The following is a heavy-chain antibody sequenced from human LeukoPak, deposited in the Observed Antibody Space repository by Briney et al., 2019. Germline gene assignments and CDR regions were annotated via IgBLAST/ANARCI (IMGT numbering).Heavy chain of an antibody. CDR2: ITADSGTT. Sequence: QPGGSLRLSCAVSVFTFSTKSMNWVRQAPGKGLEWVSYITADSGTTYYADSVKGRFTISRDNAKNSLYLQMNSLRDEDTAVYYCASRDYFDYWGQGTLVTVSS. J-gene: IGHJ4*02. CDR1: VFTFSTKS. V-gene: IGHV3-48*02. CDR3: ASRDYFDY.